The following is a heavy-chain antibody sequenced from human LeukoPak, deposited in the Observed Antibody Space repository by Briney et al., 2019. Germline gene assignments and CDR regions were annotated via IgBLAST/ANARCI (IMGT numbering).Heavy chain of an antibody. J-gene: IGHJ4*02. V-gene: IGHV4-4*07. D-gene: IGHD4/OR15-4a*01. CDR3: ARDRNGNGATYFSY. CDR1: GGSMNSYY. CDR2: IYGSGNT. Sequence: SETLSLTCTVSGGSMNSYYWSWIRQPAGKGVEWIGRIYGSGNTHYNPSLKSRVTMSVDTSKKQFSLKLSSVTAADTAVYYCARDRNGNGATYFSYWGQGILVTVSS.